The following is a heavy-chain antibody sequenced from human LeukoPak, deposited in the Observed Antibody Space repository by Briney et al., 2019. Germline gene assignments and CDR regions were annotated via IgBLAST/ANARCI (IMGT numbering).Heavy chain of an antibody. V-gene: IGHV3-74*01. CDR2: INSDESIA. Sequence: GGSLRLSCAASGFTFSSSWMYWVRQAPGKGLVWVSRINSDESIATYADSVKGRFTISRDNAKNTLYLQMNSLRAEDTAVYYCARGLVPGFLDYWGQGTPVTVSS. CDR1: GFTFSSSW. J-gene: IGHJ4*02. CDR3: ARGLVPGFLDY. D-gene: IGHD4-11*01.